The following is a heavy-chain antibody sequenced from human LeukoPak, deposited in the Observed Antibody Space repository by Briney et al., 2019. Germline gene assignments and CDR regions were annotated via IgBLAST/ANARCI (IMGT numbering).Heavy chain of an antibody. CDR3: AVHYYDSSGLDY. V-gene: IGHV3-23*01. Sequence: GGSLRLSCAASGFTFSSYAMSWVRQAPGKGLEWVSAISGSGGSTYYADSVKGRFTISRDNSKNTLYLQMNGLRAEDTAVYYCAVHYYDSSGLDYWGQGTLVTVSS. CDR1: GFTFSSYA. D-gene: IGHD3-22*01. J-gene: IGHJ4*02. CDR2: ISGSGGST.